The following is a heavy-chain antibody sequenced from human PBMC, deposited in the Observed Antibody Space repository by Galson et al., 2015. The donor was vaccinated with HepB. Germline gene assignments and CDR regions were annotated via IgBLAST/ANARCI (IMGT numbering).Heavy chain of an antibody. CDR3: ARDRFSGSYFGI. D-gene: IGHD1-26*01. V-gene: IGHV1-2*06. CDR2: INPNSGGT. CDR1: GYTFTGYN. Sequence: SVKVSCKASGYTFTGYNMHWVRQAPGQGLEWMGRINPNSGGTNYAQKFQGRVTMTRDTSISTAYMELSRLRSDDTAVYYCARDRFSGSYFGIWGQGTMVTVSS. J-gene: IGHJ3*02.